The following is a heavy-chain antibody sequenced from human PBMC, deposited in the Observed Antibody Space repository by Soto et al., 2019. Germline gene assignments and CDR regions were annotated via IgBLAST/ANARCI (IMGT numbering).Heavy chain of an antibody. V-gene: IGHV3-15*01. CDR1: GFTFSNAW. J-gene: IGHJ3*02. Sequence: LRLSCAASGFTFSNAWMSWVRQAPGKGLEWVGRIKSKTDGGTTDYAAPVKGRFTISRDDSKNTLYLQMNSLKTEDTAVYYCTTDGVVTEGVDAFDIWGQGTMVTVSS. CDR2: IKSKTDGGTT. D-gene: IGHD2-21*02. CDR3: TTDGVVTEGVDAFDI.